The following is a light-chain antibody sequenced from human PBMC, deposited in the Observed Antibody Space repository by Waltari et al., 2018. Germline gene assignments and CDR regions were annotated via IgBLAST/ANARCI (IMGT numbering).Light chain of an antibody. Sequence: EIVLTQSPGTLSLSPGERATLSCRASQSVSRSYLAWYQQKPGQAPRLRIYGASSRATGIPDRFSGSGSGTDFPLTISRLEPEDFAVYYCQQYGSSPWMFGQGTKVEIK. V-gene: IGKV3-20*01. CDR3: QQYGSSPWM. CDR1: QSVSRSY. CDR2: GAS. J-gene: IGKJ1*01.